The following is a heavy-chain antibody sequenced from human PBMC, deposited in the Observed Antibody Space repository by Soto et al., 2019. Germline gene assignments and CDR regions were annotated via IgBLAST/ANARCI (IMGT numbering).Heavy chain of an antibody. CDR3: VRDLGVRRDYYYYGMDV. CDR2: IIPIFGTA. J-gene: IGHJ6*02. V-gene: IGHV1-69*13. CDR1: GGTFSSYA. D-gene: IGHD3-10*01. Sequence: ASVKVSCKASGGTFSSYAISWVRQAPGQGLEWMGGIIPIFGTANYAQKFQGRVTITADESTSTAYMELSSLRSEDTAVFYCVRDLGVRRDYYYYGMDVWGQGTTVTVSS.